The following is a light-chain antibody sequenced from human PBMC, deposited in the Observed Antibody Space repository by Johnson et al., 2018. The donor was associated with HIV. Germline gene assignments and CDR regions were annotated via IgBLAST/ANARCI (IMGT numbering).Light chain of an antibody. CDR2: ENN. Sequence: QSVLTQPPSVSAAPGQKVTISCSGSSSNIGNNYVSWYQQLPGTAPKLLIYENNKRPSGIPDRFSGSKSGTSATLGITGLQTGDEADYYCGTWGSSLSAGVCGTGTKGNVL. J-gene: IGLJ1*01. V-gene: IGLV1-51*02. CDR1: SSNIGNNY. CDR3: GTWGSSLSAGV.